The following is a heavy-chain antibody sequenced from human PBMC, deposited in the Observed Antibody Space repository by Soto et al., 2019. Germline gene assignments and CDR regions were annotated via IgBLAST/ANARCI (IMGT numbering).Heavy chain of an antibody. J-gene: IGHJ4*02. D-gene: IGHD3-16*02. CDR3: ASGTYDYVWGSYRPFDY. CDR1: GGTFSSYA. Sequence: ASVKVSCKASGGTFSSYAISWVRQAPGQGLKWMGGIIPIFGTANYAQKFQGRVTITADKSTSTAYMELSSLRSEDTAVYYCASGTYDYVWGSYRPFDYWGQGTLVTVSS. CDR2: IIPIFGTA. V-gene: IGHV1-69*06.